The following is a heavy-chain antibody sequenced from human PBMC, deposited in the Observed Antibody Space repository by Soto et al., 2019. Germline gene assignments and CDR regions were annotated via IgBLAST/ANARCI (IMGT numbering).Heavy chain of an antibody. CDR1: GGSISSYY. V-gene: IGHV4-59*01. CDR2: IYYSGST. J-gene: IGHJ6*02. CDR3: ARDGTIFGELYGMDV. Sequence: SETLSLTCTVSGGSISSYYWSWIRQPPGKGLEWIGYIYYSGSTNYNPSLKSRVTISVDTSKNQFSLKLSSVTAADTAVYYCARDGTIFGELYGMDVWGQGTTVTVSS. D-gene: IGHD3-3*01.